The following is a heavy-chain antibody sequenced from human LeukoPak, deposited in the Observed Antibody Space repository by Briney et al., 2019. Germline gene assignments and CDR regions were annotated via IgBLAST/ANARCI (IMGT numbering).Heavy chain of an antibody. CDR3: ARDLLTEYYYDSSGYDY. CDR1: GFTFSDYY. Sequence: GGSLRLSCAASGFTFSDYYMSWIRQAPGKGLEWVSYISSSGSTIYYADSVKGRFTISRDNAKNSLYLQMNSLRAEDTAVYYCARDLLTEYYYDSSGYDYWGQGTLVTVSS. J-gene: IGHJ4*02. CDR2: ISSSGSTI. D-gene: IGHD3-22*01. V-gene: IGHV3-11*01.